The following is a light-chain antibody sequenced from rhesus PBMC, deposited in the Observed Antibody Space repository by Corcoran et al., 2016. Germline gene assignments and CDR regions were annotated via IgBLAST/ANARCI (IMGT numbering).Light chain of an antibody. CDR3: QNYHSFPYS. V-gene: IGKV4-1*01. CDR2: WTS. J-gene: IGKJ2*01. CDR1: QSLLDTSNNTNS. Sequence: DIVMTQSPDSLAVSLGERVTINCRSSQSLLDTSNNTNSLAWYHKKPGQAPKLTFYWTSIRESGVPPEFRGWGQGTDSHLTTSGLQAGDVADEFCQNYHSFPYSCGQGTKVEIK.